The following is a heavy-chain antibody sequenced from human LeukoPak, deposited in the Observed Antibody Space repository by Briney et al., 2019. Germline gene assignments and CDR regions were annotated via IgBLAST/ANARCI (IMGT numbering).Heavy chain of an antibody. CDR2: TWYDGSNK. Sequence: GGSLRLSCAASRFTFSSYGMHWVRQAPGKGLEWVAVTWYDGSNKYYADSVKGRFTISRDNSKNTLYLQMNSLRAEDTAVYYCARDRGLYSGYDLSYFDYWGQGTLVTVSS. D-gene: IGHD5-12*01. CDR1: RFTFSSYG. CDR3: ARDRGLYSGYDLSYFDY. V-gene: IGHV3-33*01. J-gene: IGHJ4*02.